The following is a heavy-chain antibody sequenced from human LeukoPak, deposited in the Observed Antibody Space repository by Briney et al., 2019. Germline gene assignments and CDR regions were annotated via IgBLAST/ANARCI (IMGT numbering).Heavy chain of an antibody. CDR3: AREGWTHFDY. D-gene: IGHD6-19*01. CDR1: GFTFSSYA. Sequence: GGSLRLSCAASGFTFSSYAMNWVRQAPGKGLEWVSSISSSSSYIYYADSVKGRFTISRDNAKNSLYLQMNSLRAEDTAVYYCAREGWTHFDYWGQGTLVTVSS. J-gene: IGHJ4*02. CDR2: ISSSSSYI. V-gene: IGHV3-21*01.